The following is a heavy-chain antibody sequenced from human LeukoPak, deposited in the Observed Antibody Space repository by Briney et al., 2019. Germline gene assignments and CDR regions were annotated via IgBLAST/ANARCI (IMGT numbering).Heavy chain of an antibody. D-gene: IGHD6-19*01. Sequence: GGSLRLSCAASGFTFSSYSMNWVRQAPGKGLEWVSSISSSSSYIYYADSVKGRFTISRDNAKNSLYLQMNSLRAEDTAVYYCARGSIAVAGTYVYWGQGTPVTVSS. CDR2: ISSSSSYI. CDR1: GFTFSSYS. V-gene: IGHV3-21*01. J-gene: IGHJ4*02. CDR3: ARGSIAVAGTYVY.